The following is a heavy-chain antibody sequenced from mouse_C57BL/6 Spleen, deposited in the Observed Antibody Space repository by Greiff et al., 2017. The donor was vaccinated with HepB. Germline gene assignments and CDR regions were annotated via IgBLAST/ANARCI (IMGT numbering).Heavy chain of an antibody. D-gene: IGHD2-3*01. CDR2: IHPNSGST. J-gene: IGHJ2*01. CDR3: ARGDGLRYFDY. CDR1: GYTFTSYW. V-gene: IGHV1-64*01. Sequence: QVQLQQPGAELVKPGASVKLSCKASGYTFTSYWMHWVKQRPGQGLEWIGMIHPNSGSTNYNEKFKSKATLTVDKSSSTAYMKLSSLTSEDSAVYYCARGDGLRYFDYWGQGTTLTVSS.